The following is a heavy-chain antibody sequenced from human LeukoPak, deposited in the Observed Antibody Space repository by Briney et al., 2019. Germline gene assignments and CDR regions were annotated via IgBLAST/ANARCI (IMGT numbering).Heavy chain of an antibody. Sequence: GGSLRLSCAASGFTFSSYWMHWVRQAPGKGLVWVSRINSDGSSTSYADSVKGRFTISRDNAKNTLYLQMNSLRAEDTAVYYCARVPSSGWLFDYWGQGTLVTVPS. CDR2: INSDGSST. CDR1: GFTFSSYW. V-gene: IGHV3-74*01. D-gene: IGHD6-19*01. CDR3: ARVPSSGWLFDY. J-gene: IGHJ4*02.